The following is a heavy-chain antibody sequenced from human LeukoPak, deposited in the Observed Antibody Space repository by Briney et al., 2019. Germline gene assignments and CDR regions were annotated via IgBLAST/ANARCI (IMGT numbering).Heavy chain of an antibody. J-gene: IGHJ3*02. CDR1: GGTFISYA. V-gene: IGHV1-69*13. D-gene: IGHD4-17*01. CDR3: ARAGMTTVTTGAFDI. CDR2: IIPIFGTA. Sequence: GASVKVSCKASGGTFISYAISWVRQAPGQGLEWMGGIIPIFGTANYAQKFQGRVTITADESTSTAYMELSSLRSEDTAVYYCARAGMTTVTTGAFDIWGQGTMVTVSS.